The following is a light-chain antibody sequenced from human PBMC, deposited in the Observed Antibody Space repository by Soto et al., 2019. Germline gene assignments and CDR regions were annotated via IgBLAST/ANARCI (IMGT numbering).Light chain of an antibody. CDR3: QQYGSSGT. V-gene: IGKV3-20*01. Sequence: IVWTRFPCSLCLSPGGRATLSYRASQSVSSYLAWYQQKPGQAPRLLIYGASNRATGIPDRFSGSGSVTDFTLTISRLEPEEFAVYYCQQYGSSGTFGQGTKVDI. CDR1: QSVSSY. CDR2: GAS. J-gene: IGKJ1*01.